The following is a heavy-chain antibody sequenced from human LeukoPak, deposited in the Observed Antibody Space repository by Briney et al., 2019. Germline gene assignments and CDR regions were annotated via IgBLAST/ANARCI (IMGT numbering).Heavy chain of an antibody. Sequence: SETLSLTCTVSGYSISSGYYWGWIRQPPGKGLEWIGSIYHSGSTYYNPSLKSRVTISVDTPKNQFSLKLSSVTAADTAVYYCAREVGYCSSTSCPAIYYYYYYMDVWGKGTTVTVSS. CDR1: GYSISSGYY. CDR2: IYHSGST. D-gene: IGHD2-2*01. CDR3: AREVGYCSSTSCPAIYYYYYYMDV. V-gene: IGHV4-38-2*02. J-gene: IGHJ6*03.